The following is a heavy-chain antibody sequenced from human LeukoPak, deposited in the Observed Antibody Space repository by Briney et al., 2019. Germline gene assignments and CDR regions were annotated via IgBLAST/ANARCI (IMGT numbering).Heavy chain of an antibody. Sequence: ASVKDSCKASGYTFTSYYMHWVRQAPGQGLEWMGIINPSCGSTSYAQKFQGRVTMTRDTSTSTVYIELSSLRSEDTAVYYCARDPKRGPNYYYCMDVWGEGTTVTVSS. CDR3: ARDPKRGPNYYYCMDV. D-gene: IGHD3-16*01. V-gene: IGHV1-46*01. CDR2: INPSCGST. CDR1: GYTFTSYY. J-gene: IGHJ6*04.